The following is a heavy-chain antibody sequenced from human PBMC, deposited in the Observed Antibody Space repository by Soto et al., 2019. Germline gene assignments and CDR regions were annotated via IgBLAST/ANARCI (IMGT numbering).Heavy chain of an antibody. J-gene: IGHJ5*02. CDR2: ISYDGSNK. CDR1: GFTFSSYG. V-gene: IGHV3-30*18. Sequence: QVQLVESGGGVVQPGRSLRLSCAASGFTFSSYGMHWVRQAPGKGLEWVAVISYDGSNKYYADSVKGRLTIARDNTKNTLYLQMKSLRAEDTSVYYSAKDGAYCGGDCYFMIEVGCFDPWGQGTLVTVCS. D-gene: IGHD2-21*02. CDR3: AKDGAYCGGDCYFMIEVGCFDP.